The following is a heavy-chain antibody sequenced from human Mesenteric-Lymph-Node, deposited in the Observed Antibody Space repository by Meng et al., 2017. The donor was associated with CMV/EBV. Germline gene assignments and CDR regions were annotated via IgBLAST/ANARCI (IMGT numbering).Heavy chain of an antibody. J-gene: IGHJ5*02. D-gene: IGHD3-10*01. CDR2: ISSSSSYI. Sequence: LSGAASGFTFGSYSMNWVRQAPGKGLEWVSSISSSSSYIYYADSVKGRFTISRDNAKNSLYLQMNSLRAEDTAVYYCARERSGEFDPWGQGTLVTVSS. CDR1: GFTFGSYS. CDR3: ARERSGEFDP. V-gene: IGHV3-21*01.